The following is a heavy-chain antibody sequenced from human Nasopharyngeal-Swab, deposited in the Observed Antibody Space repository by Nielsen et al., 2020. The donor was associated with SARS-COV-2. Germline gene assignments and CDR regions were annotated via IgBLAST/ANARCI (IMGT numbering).Heavy chain of an antibody. D-gene: IGHD6-13*01. V-gene: IGHV3-9*01. CDR3: AKDIWPGAIAAAGTPFDY. CDR1: GFTFDDYA. CDR2: ISWNSGSI. Sequence: SLKISCAASGFTFDDYAMHWVRQAPGKGLEWVSGISWNSGSIGYADSVKGRFTISRDNAKNSLYLQMNSLRAEDTALCYCAKDIWPGAIAAAGTPFDYWGQGTLVTVSS. J-gene: IGHJ4*02.